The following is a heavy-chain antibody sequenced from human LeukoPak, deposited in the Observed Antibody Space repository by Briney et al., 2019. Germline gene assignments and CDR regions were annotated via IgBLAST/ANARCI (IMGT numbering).Heavy chain of an antibody. CDR3: ARLTKNDSGSYRFGKKKRGYMDV. CDR1: GGSFSGYY. J-gene: IGHJ6*03. Sequence: SETLSLTCAVYGGSFSGYYWSWIRQSPGKGLEWIGQINHSGSTNYNPSLKSRVTISVHTSKNQFSLKLSSVTAADTAVYYCARLTKNDSGSYRFGKKKRGYMDVWGKGTTVTISS. D-gene: IGHD3-10*01. V-gene: IGHV4-34*01. CDR2: INHSGST.